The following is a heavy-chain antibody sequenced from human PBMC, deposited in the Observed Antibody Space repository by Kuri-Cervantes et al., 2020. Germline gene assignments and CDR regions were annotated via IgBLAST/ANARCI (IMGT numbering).Heavy chain of an antibody. CDR3: ARAGYSNYADYCYYMDV. J-gene: IGHJ6*03. CDR2: IIPIFGTA. Sequence: SVKVSCKASGGTFSSYAISWVRQAPGQGLEWMGVIIPIFGTANYAQKFQGRVTITTNESTSTAYMELSSLRSEDTAVYYCARAGYSNYADYCYYMDVWGKGTTVTVSS. CDR1: GGTFSSYA. V-gene: IGHV1-69*05. D-gene: IGHD4-11*01.